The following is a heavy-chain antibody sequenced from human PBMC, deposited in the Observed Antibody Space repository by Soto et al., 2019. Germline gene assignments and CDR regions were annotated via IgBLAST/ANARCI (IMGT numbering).Heavy chain of an antibody. J-gene: IGHJ6*03. D-gene: IGHD5-12*01. CDR3: ARGPRRLHKGSYYYYYYMDV. CDR1: GGSFSGYY. V-gene: IGHV4-34*01. CDR2: INHSGST. Sequence: KPSETLSLTCAVYGGSFSGYYWSWIRQPPGKGLEWIGEINHSGSTNYNPSLKSRVTISVDTSKNQFSLKLSSVTAADTAVYYCARGPRRLHKGSYYYYYYMDVWGKGTTVTVSS.